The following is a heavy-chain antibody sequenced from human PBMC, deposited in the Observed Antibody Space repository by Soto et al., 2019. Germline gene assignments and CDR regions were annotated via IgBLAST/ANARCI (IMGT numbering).Heavy chain of an antibody. CDR1: GFTFSSYA. CDR2: LSGNGIGT. D-gene: IGHD6-19*01. Sequence: GGSLILSCAASGFTFSSYAMTWVRQAPGKRQEGVSTLSGNGIGTDYADSVQGRVTISRDNSKNTLDRQMNSLRAEDTAVYYCARDPISGEVTLDQFGAWGEGTLVTVSS. J-gene: IGHJ5*02. CDR3: ARDPISGEVTLDQFGA. V-gene: IGHV3-23*01.